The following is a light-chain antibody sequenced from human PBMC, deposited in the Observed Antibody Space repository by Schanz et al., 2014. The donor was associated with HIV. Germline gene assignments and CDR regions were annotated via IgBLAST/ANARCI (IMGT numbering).Light chain of an antibody. J-gene: IGKJ1*01. Sequence: PGERATLSCRASQSVGSHFLAWSQQKPGQAPRLLIYDASNRATGIPARFSGSGSGTEFTLTISSLQSEDFAVYYCQQYNTWPRTFGQGTKVELK. CDR2: DAS. V-gene: IGKV3D-15*01. CDR1: QSVGSH. CDR3: QQYNTWPRT.